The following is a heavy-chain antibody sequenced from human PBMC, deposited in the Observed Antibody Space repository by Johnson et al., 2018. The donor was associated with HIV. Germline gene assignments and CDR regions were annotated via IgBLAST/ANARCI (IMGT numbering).Heavy chain of an antibody. CDR1: GFSFNKYW. CDR2: INKDGGEE. D-gene: IGHD3-3*01. J-gene: IGHJ3*01. Sequence: VQLVESGGGLVQPGGSLRLSCVGSGFSFNKYWMSWVRQAPGDRLERLTTINKDGGEEYYVDSVKGRFTISRDNARNSLYLQMNSLRVEDTAVYYCAPYRAFGAAPTWAFDFWGQGTMVTVSS. CDR3: APYRAFGAAPTWAFDF. V-gene: IGHV3-7*03.